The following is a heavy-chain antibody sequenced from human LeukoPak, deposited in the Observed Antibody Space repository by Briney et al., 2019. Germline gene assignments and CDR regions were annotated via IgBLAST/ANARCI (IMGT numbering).Heavy chain of an antibody. CDR1: GDSVSSNSAA. V-gene: IGHV6-1*01. CDR3: ARDQRFLEWLPQYYYYYMDV. CDR2: TYYRSKWYN. D-gene: IGHD3-3*01. J-gene: IGHJ6*03. Sequence: QTLSLTCAISGDSVSSNSAAWNWIRQSPSRGLEWLGRTYYRSKWYNDYAVSVKSRITINPDTSKNQFSLQLNSVTPEDTAVYYCARDQRFLEWLPQYYYYYMDVWGKGTTVTVSS.